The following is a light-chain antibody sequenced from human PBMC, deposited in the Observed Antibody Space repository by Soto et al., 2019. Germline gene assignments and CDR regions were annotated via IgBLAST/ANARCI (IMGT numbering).Light chain of an antibody. CDR1: SSNVGGYNF. Sequence: QSALTQPASVSGSPGQSIAISCTGTSSNVGGYNFVSWYQRHPGKAPKLLIYEVNKRPSGVSNRFSGSKSDNTASLTISGLQAEDEADYYCCSYGGDRIFGGGTKLTVL. J-gene: IGLJ2*01. CDR3: CSYGGDRI. V-gene: IGLV2-23*02. CDR2: EVN.